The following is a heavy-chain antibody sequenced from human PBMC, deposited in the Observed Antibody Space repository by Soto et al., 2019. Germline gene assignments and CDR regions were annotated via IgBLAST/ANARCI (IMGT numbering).Heavy chain of an antibody. D-gene: IGHD3-10*01. CDR3: AGDMGIRAFDY. J-gene: IGHJ4*02. CDR2: IWYDGSNK. CDR1: GFTFSSYG. V-gene: IGHV3-33*01. Sequence: QVQLVESGGGVVQPGRSLRLPCAASGFTFSSYGMHWVRHTPGKGLEWVAVIWYDGSNKNYADSVKGRFTISRDNSKNTLYLQMNSLRAEDTAVYYCAGDMGIRAFDYWGQGTLVTVSS.